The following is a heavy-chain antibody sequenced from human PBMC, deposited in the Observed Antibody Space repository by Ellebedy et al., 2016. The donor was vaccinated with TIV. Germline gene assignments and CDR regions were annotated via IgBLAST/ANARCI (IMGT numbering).Heavy chain of an antibody. V-gene: IGHV1-18*01. CDR1: GYTFTSHG. D-gene: IGHD1-1*01. Sequence: AASVKVSCKTSGYTFTSHGIIWVRQAPGQGLEWMGWINVYNGNTKNVEKFQGRVTMTTDTSTNTAYMDLRGLSSDDTAVYYCARKGVRNVWSPFDPWGQGALVTVSS. CDR3: ARKGVRNVWSPFDP. J-gene: IGHJ5*02. CDR2: INVYNGNT.